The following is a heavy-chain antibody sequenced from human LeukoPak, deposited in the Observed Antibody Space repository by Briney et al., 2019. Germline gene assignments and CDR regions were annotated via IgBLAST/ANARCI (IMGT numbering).Heavy chain of an antibody. V-gene: IGHV3-23*01. Sequence: HAGGSLRLSCAASGFTFSSSAMSWVRQAPGKGLEWLSTISGGGGSTYYADSVKGRFTISRDNTKNTLYLQMNSLRAEDTAVYYCARVDSSGLGWDYYYYMDVWGKGTTVTVSS. D-gene: IGHD3-22*01. CDR1: GFTFSSSA. CDR2: ISGGGGST. J-gene: IGHJ6*03. CDR3: ARVDSSGLGWDYYYYMDV.